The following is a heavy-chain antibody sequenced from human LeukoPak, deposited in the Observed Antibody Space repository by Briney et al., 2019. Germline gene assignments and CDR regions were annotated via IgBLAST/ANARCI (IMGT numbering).Heavy chain of an antibody. CDR3: ARHEVSETYYYGSGSYRAMSTSSNFDY. J-gene: IGHJ4*02. V-gene: IGHV4-59*05. CDR2: IYYSGST. D-gene: IGHD3-10*01. Sequence: PGGSLRLSCAASGFTFSSYSMNWVRQAPGKGLEWIGRIYYSGSTYYNPSLKSRVTISVDTSKNQFSLKLSSVTAADTAGYYCARHEVSETYYYGSGSYRAMSTSSNFDYWGQGTLVTVSS. CDR1: GFTFSSYSMN.